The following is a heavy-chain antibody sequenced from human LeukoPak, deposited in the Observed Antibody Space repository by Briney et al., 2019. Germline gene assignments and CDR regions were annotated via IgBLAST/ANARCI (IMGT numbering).Heavy chain of an antibody. D-gene: IGHD6-19*01. V-gene: IGHV1-69*04. J-gene: IGHJ4*02. CDR3: AREPAGAVADYFDY. Sequence: SVKVSCKAFGGTFSSYAISWVRQAPGQGLEWMGRIIPILGIANYAQKFQGRVTITADKSTSTAYMELSSLRSEDTAVYYCAREPAGAVADYFDYWGQGTLVTVSS. CDR1: GGTFSSYA. CDR2: IIPILGIA.